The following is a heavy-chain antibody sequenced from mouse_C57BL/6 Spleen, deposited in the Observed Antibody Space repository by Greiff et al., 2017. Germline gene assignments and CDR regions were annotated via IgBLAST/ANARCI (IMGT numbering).Heavy chain of an antibody. V-gene: IGHV1-47*01. J-gene: IGHJ3*01. Sequence: VQLQQSGAELVKPGASVKMSCTASGYTFTTYPIAWMKQNHGKSLEWIGNFHPYNDDTTYNDKFKGKATLTVDQSSSTVYMELSRLTADDSAVYNGTTYYGSSPGLAYWGQVTLVTVSA. CDR1: GYTFTTYP. CDR3: TTYYGSSPGLAY. D-gene: IGHD1-1*01. CDR2: FHPYNDDT.